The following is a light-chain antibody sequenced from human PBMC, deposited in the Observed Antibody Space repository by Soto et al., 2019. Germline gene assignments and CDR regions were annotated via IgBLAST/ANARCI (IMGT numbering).Light chain of an antibody. CDR1: QGISSA. CDR2: DAS. CDR3: QQYGYSPPWT. J-gene: IGKJ1*01. Sequence: AIQLTQSPSSLSAYVGDSVSITCRASQGISSALAWYQQKPGRAPKLLIYDASSLEGGVPSRFSGSRSGTDFTLTVSSLQPEDFATYYCQQYGYSPPWTFGQGTKVEI. V-gene: IGKV1D-13*01.